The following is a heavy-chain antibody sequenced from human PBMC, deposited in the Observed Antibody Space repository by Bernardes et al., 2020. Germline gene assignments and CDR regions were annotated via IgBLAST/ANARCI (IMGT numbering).Heavy chain of an antibody. V-gene: IGHV3-7*01. Sequence: GGSLRLSCAASGFALSTTWMTWVRQAPGKGLEWVANIDEGGNRVNYADSVMGRFTVSRDNDKNSLYLQLNSLTAHDTAVYYCARDTSLEIDNLWYDAYDIWGRGTLVTVSS. CDR2: IDEGGNRV. J-gene: IGHJ3*02. CDR3: ARDTSLEIDNLWYDAYDI. D-gene: IGHD2-21*01. CDR1: GFALSTTW.